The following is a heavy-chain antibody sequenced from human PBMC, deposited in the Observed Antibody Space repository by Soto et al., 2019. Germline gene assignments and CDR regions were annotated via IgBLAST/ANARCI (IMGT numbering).Heavy chain of an antibody. CDR1: GGSFSGYY. CDR2: INHSGST. J-gene: IGHJ4*02. Sequence: SETLSLTCAVYGGSFSGYYWTWIRQPPGTGLEWIGEINHSGSTNYNPSLKSRVTISVDTSKNQFSLKLTSVTAADTAVYYCARAYGGNSGVFDYWGQGTLVTVSS. D-gene: IGHD4-17*01. V-gene: IGHV4-34*01. CDR3: ARAYGGNSGVFDY.